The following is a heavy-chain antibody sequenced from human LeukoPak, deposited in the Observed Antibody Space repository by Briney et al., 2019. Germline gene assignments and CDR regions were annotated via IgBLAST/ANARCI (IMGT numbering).Heavy chain of an antibody. J-gene: IGHJ4*02. V-gene: IGHV5-51*01. D-gene: IGHD2-2*01. Sequence: RGESLKISCKGSGYNFASYWIGWVRQMPGKSLEWMGNFNPGDSDTRYSPSFQGQLTMTVDKSINTAYLYCSSLKASDTALYYCTRYQVPPGRDYFDYWGEGTLVTVSS. CDR2: FNPGDSDT. CDR1: GYNFASYW. CDR3: TRYQVPPGRDYFDY.